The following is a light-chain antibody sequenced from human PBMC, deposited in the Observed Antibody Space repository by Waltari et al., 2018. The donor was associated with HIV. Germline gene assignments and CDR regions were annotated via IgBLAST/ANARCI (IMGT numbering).Light chain of an antibody. CDR1: STDIGPSNY. CDR2: EVN. CDR3: SSYAGSGNLLR. Sequence: QSALTQPPAPSGSPGQSVTISCTGTSTDIGPSNYVSWYQQHPDKAPRLLIYEVNKRRSGGPGRFSGSKSGNTASLTVSGLQAEDEAEYYCSSYAGSGNLLRVGGGTKVTVL. V-gene: IGLV2-8*01. J-gene: IGLJ6*01.